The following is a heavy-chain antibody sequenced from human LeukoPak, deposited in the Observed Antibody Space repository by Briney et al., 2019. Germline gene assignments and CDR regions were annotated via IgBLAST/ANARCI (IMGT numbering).Heavy chain of an antibody. V-gene: IGHV3-7*01. CDR1: GFTFSNYW. CDR3: ATVLTVAAYDY. CDR2: IKDDGSKK. J-gene: IGHJ4*02. D-gene: IGHD3-9*01. Sequence: PGGSLRLSCAASGFTFSNYWMSWVRQAPGKGLEWVANIKDDGSKKYYVDSVKGRFTISRDNAKKLLYLQMNSLRVEDTAVYYCATVLTVAAYDYWGQGTLVTVSS.